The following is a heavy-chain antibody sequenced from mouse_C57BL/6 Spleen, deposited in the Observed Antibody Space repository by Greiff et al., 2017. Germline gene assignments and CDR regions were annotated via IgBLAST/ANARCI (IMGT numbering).Heavy chain of an antibody. CDR3: ARERDDGYYFDY. CDR2: IYPRSGNT. CDR1: GYTFTSYG. J-gene: IGHJ2*01. V-gene: IGHV1-81*01. Sequence: VQLQQSGAELARPGASVKLSCKASGYTFTSYGISWVKQRTGQGLEWIGEIYPRSGNTYYNEKFKGKATLTADKSSSTAYMELRSLTSEDSAVYFCARERDDGYYFDYWGQGTTLTVSS. D-gene: IGHD2-3*01.